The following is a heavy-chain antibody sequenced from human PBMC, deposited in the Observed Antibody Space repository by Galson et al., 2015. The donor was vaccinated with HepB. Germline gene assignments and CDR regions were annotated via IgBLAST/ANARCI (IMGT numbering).Heavy chain of an antibody. CDR3: ARVLPGYSSGWYGP. CDR2: INHSGST. CDR1: GGSISGYY. D-gene: IGHD6-19*01. Sequence: ATLFPTGAVYGGSISGYYWCWLRPPPWKGLEWIGEINHSGSTNYNPSLKSRVTISVDTSKNQFSLKLSTVTAADTAVYYCARVLPGYSSGWYGPWGQGTLVTVSS. V-gene: IGHV4-34*01. J-gene: IGHJ5*02.